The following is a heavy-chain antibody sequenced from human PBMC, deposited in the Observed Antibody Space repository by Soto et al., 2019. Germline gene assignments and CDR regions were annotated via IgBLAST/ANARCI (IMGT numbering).Heavy chain of an antibody. Sequence: SVKVSCKTSGGTFSSCAISWVRQAPGQGLEWMGGIIPIFGTANYAQKFQGRVTITADESTSTAYMELSSLRSEDTAVYYCARADSPYDAFDIWGQGTMVTVSS. CDR3: ARADSPYDAFDI. D-gene: IGHD3-22*01. J-gene: IGHJ3*02. CDR2: IIPIFGTA. CDR1: GGTFSSCA. V-gene: IGHV1-69*13.